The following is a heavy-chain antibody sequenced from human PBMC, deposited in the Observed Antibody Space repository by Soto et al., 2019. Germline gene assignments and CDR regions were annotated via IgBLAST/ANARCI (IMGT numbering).Heavy chain of an antibody. J-gene: IGHJ6*03. CDR1: GYTFTSYG. Sequence: ASLKVSCKASGYTFTSYGISWVRQAPGQGLEWMGWISAYNGNTNYAQKLQGRVTMTTDTSTSTAYMELRSLRSDDTAVYYCARDVEWLAYYYYMDVWGKGTTVTVSS. CDR2: ISAYNGNT. CDR3: ARDVEWLAYYYYMDV. V-gene: IGHV1-18*01. D-gene: IGHD6-19*01.